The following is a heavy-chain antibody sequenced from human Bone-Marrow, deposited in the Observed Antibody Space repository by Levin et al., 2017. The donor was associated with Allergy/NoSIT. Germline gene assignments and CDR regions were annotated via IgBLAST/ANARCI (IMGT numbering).Heavy chain of an antibody. J-gene: IGHJ5*02. CDR3: ARGPPKYGSSTACLFWFDP. V-gene: IGHV4-4*07. CDR1: GGSISSHY. Sequence: SETLSLTCTVSGGSISSHYWSWIRQPAGKGLEWIGRIDISGTTNYNPSLRSRVSMSIDTSRSQLSLNLNSVTAADTAVYYCARGPPKYGSSTACLFWFDPWGQGTLVTVSS. D-gene: IGHD2-2*01. CDR2: IDISGTT.